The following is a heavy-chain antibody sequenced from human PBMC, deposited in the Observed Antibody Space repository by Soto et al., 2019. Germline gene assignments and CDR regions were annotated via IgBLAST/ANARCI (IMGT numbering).Heavy chain of an antibody. Sequence: PSETLSLTCTVSGGSISSGDYYWSWIRQSPGKGLEWIGSIYFSGTTYYNPSLKSRVTISVDTSKNQFSLKLTSVTAADTAVYYCARGDFASGSYYNPTPTWFDPWGQGTLVTVSS. D-gene: IGHD3-10*01. CDR3: ARGDFASGSYYNPTPTWFDP. CDR1: GGSISSGDYY. CDR2: IYFSGTT. J-gene: IGHJ5*02. V-gene: IGHV4-39*01.